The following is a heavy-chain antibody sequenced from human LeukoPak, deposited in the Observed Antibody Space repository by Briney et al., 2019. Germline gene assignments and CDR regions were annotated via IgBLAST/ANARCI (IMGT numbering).Heavy chain of an antibody. CDR1: GFTFDDYA. V-gene: IGHV3-9*01. Sequence: GGSLRLSCAASGFTFDDYAMHWVRQAPGKGLEWVSGISWNSGSIGYADSVKGRFTISRDNAKNSLYLQMNSLRAEDTALYYCAKDLPPCSGGSCYSLGFDYWGQGTLVTVSS. D-gene: IGHD2-15*01. CDR2: ISWNSGSI. J-gene: IGHJ4*02. CDR3: AKDLPPCSGGSCYSLGFDY.